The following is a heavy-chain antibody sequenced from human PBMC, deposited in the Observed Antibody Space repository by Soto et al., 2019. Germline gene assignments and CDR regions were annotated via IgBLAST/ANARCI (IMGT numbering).Heavy chain of an antibody. V-gene: IGHV1-2*02. CDR2: INPNSGRT. Sequence: QVQLVQSGAEVKKPGASVKVSCKASGYTFTGYYMHWVRQAPGQGLEWMGWINPNSGRTNYAQKFQGMVTMTRDTSISTAYMALSRLRSDDTAVYYCARVGGYDFYAFDIWGQGTMVTVSS. CDR3: ARVGGYDFYAFDI. J-gene: IGHJ3*02. D-gene: IGHD5-12*01. CDR1: GYTFTGYY.